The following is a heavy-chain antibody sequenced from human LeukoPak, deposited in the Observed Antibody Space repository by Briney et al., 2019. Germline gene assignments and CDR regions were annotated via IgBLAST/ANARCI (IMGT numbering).Heavy chain of an antibody. CDR3: ARSYDSSPNLDY. CDR1: GYTFTSYD. V-gene: IGHV1-8*03. D-gene: IGHD3-22*01. J-gene: IGHJ4*02. Sequence: ASVKVSCXASGYTFTSYDINWVRQATVQGLEWMGWMNPNSGNTGYAQKFQDRVTITRNTSISTAYMELSSLRSEDTAVYYCARSYDSSPNLDYWGQRTLVTVSS. CDR2: MNPNSGNT.